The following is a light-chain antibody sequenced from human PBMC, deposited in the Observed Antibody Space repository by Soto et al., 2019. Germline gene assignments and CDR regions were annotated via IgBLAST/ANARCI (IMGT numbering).Light chain of an antibody. Sequence: DIVMTQSPLSLPVTPGEPASISCRSSQSLLHSNGYNYLEWDLQKPGQSPQLLIYLGSNRASGVPDRFSGSGSGTDFTLKISRVEAEDVGVYYCMQARQTPLTLGQGTKVEIK. CDR3: MQARQTPLT. CDR2: LGS. CDR1: QSLLHSNGYNY. J-gene: IGKJ1*01. V-gene: IGKV2-28*01.